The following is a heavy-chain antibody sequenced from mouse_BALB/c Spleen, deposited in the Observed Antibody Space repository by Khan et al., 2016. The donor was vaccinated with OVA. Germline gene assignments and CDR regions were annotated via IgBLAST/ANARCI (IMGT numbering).Heavy chain of an antibody. Sequence: LVKTGASVKISCKASGYSFTGYYMHWVKQSHGKSLEWIGYISCYNGSTTYNQKFKGKATFTVDTSSSTVYMQFNSLTSEDSAVYYCARGDYYGSSSFAYGRQVTLVTVAA. CDR1: GYSFTGYY. D-gene: IGHD1-1*01. V-gene: IGHV1S34*01. CDR2: ISCYNGST. J-gene: IGHJ3*01. CDR3: ARGDYYGSSSFAY.